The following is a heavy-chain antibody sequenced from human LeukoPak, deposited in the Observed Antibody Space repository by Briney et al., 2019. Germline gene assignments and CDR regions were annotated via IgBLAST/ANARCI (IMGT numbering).Heavy chain of an antibody. J-gene: IGHJ6*03. CDR3: AREGGDGDYYYYMDV. D-gene: IGHD2-21*02. CDR1: GFTFTDYS. V-gene: IGHV3-21*01. Sequence: GGSLGLSCSASGFTFTDYSMSWVRQAPGKGLEWVSIISRVSTYIYYADSVKGRFTVPRDNAKSSLYLQMTSLRAEDTAVYFCAREGGDGDYYYYMDVWGKGTTVTVSS. CDR2: ISRVSTYI.